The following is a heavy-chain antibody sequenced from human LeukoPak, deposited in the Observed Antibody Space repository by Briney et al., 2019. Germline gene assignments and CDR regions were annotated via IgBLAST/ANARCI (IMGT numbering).Heavy chain of an antibody. V-gene: IGHV1-3*01. CDR3: ARRHGSGSYYDY. J-gene: IGHJ4*02. CDR2: INAGNGNT. D-gene: IGHD3-10*01. CDR1: GYTFTSYA. Sequence: ASVKVSCKASGYTFTSYAMHWVRQAPGQRLEWMGWINAGNGNTKYSQKFQGRVTITRDTSASTAYMELSSLRSEDTAVYYCARRHGSGSYYDYWGQGTLVTVSS.